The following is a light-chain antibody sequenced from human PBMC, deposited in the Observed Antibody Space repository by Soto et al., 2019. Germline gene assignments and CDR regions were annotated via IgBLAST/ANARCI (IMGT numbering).Light chain of an antibody. V-gene: IGKV1-39*01. J-gene: IGKJ1*01. CDR3: QKYDSAPWT. Sequence: DIQMTQSPSSLSASVGDRVTITCRASQSISSYLNWYQQKPGKAPKLLIYAASSLQSGVPSRFSGSGSGTDFTLTINSLQPEDVATYYCQKYDSAPWTFGQGTKVEIK. CDR2: AAS. CDR1: QSISSY.